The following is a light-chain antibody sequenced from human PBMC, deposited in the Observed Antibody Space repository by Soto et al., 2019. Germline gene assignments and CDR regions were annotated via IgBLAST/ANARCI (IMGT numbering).Light chain of an antibody. CDR1: QGISSY. Sequence: DIQLTQSPSFLSASVGDRVTITCRASQGISSYLAWYQQKPGKAPKLLIYAASTLQSGVPSRFSGSGSGTEFTLTISSLQPEDFAADYCQQLNSYPPTVGGGTKVEIK. CDR3: QQLNSYPPT. V-gene: IGKV1-9*01. CDR2: AAS. J-gene: IGKJ4*01.